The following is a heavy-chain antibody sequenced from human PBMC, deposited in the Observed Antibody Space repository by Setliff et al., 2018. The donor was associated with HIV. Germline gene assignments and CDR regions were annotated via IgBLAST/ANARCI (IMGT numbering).Heavy chain of an antibody. CDR2: MNPNSGNT. Sequence: GASVKVSCKASGYTFTSYDINWVRQATGQGLEWMGWMNPNSGNTGYAQKFQGRVTMTRNTSISTAYMELSSLRSDDTAIYYCAKPLGSDGSRQLDSWGQGTLVTVSS. CDR1: GYTFTSYD. V-gene: IGHV1-8*02. CDR3: AKPLGSDGSRQLDS. J-gene: IGHJ4*02. D-gene: IGHD2-15*01.